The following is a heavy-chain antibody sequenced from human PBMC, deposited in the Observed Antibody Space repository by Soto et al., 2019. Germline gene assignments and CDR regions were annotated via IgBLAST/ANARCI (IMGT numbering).Heavy chain of an antibody. V-gene: IGHV4-4*07. CDR2: IYTSGST. CDR1: GGSISSYY. D-gene: IGHD3-22*01. CDR3: ARGSTSYYYDRSGSLDY. J-gene: IGHJ4*02. Sequence: SETLSLTCTVSGGSISSYYWSWIRQPAGKGLEWIGRIYTSGSTNYNPSLKSRVTMSVDTSKNQFSLKLSSVTAADTAVYYCARGSTSYYYDRSGSLDYWGQGTLVTVS.